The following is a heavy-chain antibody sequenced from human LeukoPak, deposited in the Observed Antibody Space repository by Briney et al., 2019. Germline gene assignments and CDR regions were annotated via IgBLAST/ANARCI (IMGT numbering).Heavy chain of an antibody. V-gene: IGHV3-23*01. CDR3: AGYVWGTYRYTNY. Sequence: GGSLRLSCAASGFTFSSYSMNWVRQAPGQGPEWVSGISSHSDSTYHADSVKGRFTISRDNSKNTLYLQMNSLRAEDTAVYYCAGYVWGTYRYTNYWGQGTLVTVSS. CDR1: GFTFSSYS. D-gene: IGHD3-16*02. J-gene: IGHJ4*02. CDR2: ISSHSDST.